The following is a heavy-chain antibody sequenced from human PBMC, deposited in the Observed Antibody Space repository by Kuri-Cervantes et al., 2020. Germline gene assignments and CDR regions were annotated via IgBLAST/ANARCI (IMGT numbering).Heavy chain of an antibody. Sequence: GGSLRLSCAASGFTVSSNYMSWVRQAPGKGLEWVSVIYSGGSTYYADSVKGRFTISRDNSKNTLYLQMNSLRAEDTAVYYCARGYYYDSSGYSSYYYYGMDVRGQGTTVTVSS. CDR1: GFTVSSNY. V-gene: IGHV3-53*01. CDR2: IYSGGST. D-gene: IGHD3-22*01. J-gene: IGHJ6*02. CDR3: ARGYYYDSSGYSSYYYYGMDV.